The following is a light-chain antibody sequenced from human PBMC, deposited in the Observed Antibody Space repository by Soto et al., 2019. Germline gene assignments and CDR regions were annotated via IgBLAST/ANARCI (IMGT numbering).Light chain of an antibody. Sequence: EIVMTQSPATLSVFPGERATLSCRASQSVSDKIAWYQQKRGQAPRLLIYGATTRATGVPARFSGRGSGTEVTLIISSLQSEDFAFYYCQQYNNWPRGTFGQGTKVEIK. CDR3: QQYNNWPRGT. CDR1: QSVSDK. CDR2: GAT. J-gene: IGKJ1*01. V-gene: IGKV3-15*01.